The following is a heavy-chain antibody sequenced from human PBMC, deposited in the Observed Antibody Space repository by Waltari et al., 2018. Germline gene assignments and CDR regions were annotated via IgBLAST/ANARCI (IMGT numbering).Heavy chain of an antibody. Sequence: EVQLVESGGGLVQPGGCLRLSCAASGFTFSRYAMSWVRQATGQGLGWVSAISGSGGSTYYADSVKGRFTISRDNSKNTLYLQMNSLRAEDTAVYYCAKTPHYYDSSGYSGLRDYWGQGTLVTVSS. D-gene: IGHD3-22*01. CDR3: AKTPHYYDSSGYSGLRDY. CDR2: ISGSGGST. V-gene: IGHV3-23*04. CDR1: GFTFSRYA. J-gene: IGHJ4*02.